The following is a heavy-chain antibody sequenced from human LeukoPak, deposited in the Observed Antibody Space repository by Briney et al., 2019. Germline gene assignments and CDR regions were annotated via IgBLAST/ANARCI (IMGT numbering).Heavy chain of an antibody. Sequence: PGGSLRLSCAASGFTFSSYEMNWVRQAPGKGLEWVSSISSSSSYIYYADSVKGRFTISRDNAKNSLYLQMNSLRAEDTAVYYCAREAYCSSTSCYFRSGSYPDAFDIWGQGTMVTVSS. V-gene: IGHV3-21*01. CDR3: AREAYCSSTSCYFRSGSYPDAFDI. J-gene: IGHJ3*02. CDR1: GFTFSSYE. CDR2: ISSSSSYI. D-gene: IGHD2-2*01.